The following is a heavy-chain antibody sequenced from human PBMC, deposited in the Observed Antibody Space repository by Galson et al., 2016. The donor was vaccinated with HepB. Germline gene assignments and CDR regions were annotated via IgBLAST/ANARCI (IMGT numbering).Heavy chain of an antibody. CDR1: GFSLSTSGVG. V-gene: IGHV2-5*02. Sequence: PALVKPTQTLTLTCTFSGFSLSTSGVGVGWIRQPPGKALEWLALIYWDDDKRYSPSLKSRLTITKGTSKNQVVLTMTNMDPVDTATYYCAHTVVMANFDYWGQGTLVTVSS. CDR2: IYWDDDK. J-gene: IGHJ4*02. D-gene: IGHD4-23*01. CDR3: AHTVVMANFDY.